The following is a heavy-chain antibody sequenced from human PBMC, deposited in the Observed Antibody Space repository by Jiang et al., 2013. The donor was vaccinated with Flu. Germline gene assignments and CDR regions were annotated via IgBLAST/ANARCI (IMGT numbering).Heavy chain of an antibody. J-gene: IGHJ4*02. CDR1: GNTVTRYY. CDR3: ARDLGYGDYGLDY. Sequence: SGAEVKKPGASVKVSCKASGNTVTRYYIHWVRQAPGQGLEWMGIINPSDGGTTYAQKFQGRVTMTRDTSTRTVYMELNSLRSEDTAVYYCARDLGYGDYGLDYWGQGTLVTVSS. CDR2: INPSDGGT. D-gene: IGHD4-17*01. V-gene: IGHV1-46*01.